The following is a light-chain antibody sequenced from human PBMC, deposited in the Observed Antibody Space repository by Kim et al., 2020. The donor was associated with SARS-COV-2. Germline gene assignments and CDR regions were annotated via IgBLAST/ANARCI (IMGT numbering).Light chain of an antibody. CDR2: SAS. J-gene: IGKJ4*01. V-gene: IGKV1-16*02. CDR1: HDISQY. Sequence: ASFGDRVTITCRTSHDISQYLAWFQQTPGKAPKPLIYSASKLHSGVPSNFSGSGSGTDFTLTISGLQPEHYATYYCQQYKDYPLTFGGGTKVDIK. CDR3: QQYKDYPLT.